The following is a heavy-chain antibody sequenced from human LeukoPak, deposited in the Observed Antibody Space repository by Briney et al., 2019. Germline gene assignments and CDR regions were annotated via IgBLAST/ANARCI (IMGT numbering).Heavy chain of an antibody. CDR2: ISGSGGST. V-gene: IGHV3-23*01. Sequence: GGSLGLSCAASGFTFSSYAMSWVRQPPGKGLEWVSAISGSGGSTYYADSVKGRFTISRDNSKNTLYLQMNSLRAEDTAVYYCAKGSRVGATVGDAFDIWGQGTMVTVSS. D-gene: IGHD1-26*01. J-gene: IGHJ3*02. CDR1: GFTFSSYA. CDR3: AKGSRVGATVGDAFDI.